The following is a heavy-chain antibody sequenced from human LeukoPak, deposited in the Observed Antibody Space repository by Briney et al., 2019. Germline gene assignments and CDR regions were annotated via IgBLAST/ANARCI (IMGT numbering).Heavy chain of an antibody. Sequence: KASETLSLTCTVSGGSISSGGYYWSWIRQPPGKGLEWIGYIYYSGSTNYNPSLKSRVTISVDTSKNQFSLKLSSVTAADTAVYYCARVGEQLVRGEIWFDPWGQGTLVTVSS. CDR2: IYYSGST. CDR3: ARVGEQLVRGEIWFDP. CDR1: GGSISSGGYY. J-gene: IGHJ5*02. V-gene: IGHV4-61*08. D-gene: IGHD6-6*01.